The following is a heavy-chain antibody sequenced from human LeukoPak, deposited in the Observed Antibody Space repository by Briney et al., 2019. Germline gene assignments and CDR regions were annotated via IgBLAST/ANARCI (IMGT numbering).Heavy chain of an antibody. V-gene: IGHV4-59*13. J-gene: IGHJ4*02. Sequence: SETLSLTCTVSGGSISSYYWSWIRQPPGKGLEWIGYIYHTGSSNYNPSLKSRVTISVDTSKNQFSLKLSSVTAADTAVYYCARVPSPQRDRQPLFDYWGQGTLVTVSS. CDR3: ARVPSPQRDRQPLFDY. CDR2: IYHTGSS. D-gene: IGHD2-2*01. CDR1: GGSISSYY.